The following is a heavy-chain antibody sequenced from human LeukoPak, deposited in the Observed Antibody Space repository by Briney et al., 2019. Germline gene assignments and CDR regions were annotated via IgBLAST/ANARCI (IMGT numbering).Heavy chain of an antibody. CDR2: INTNTGNP. V-gene: IGHV7-4-1*02. CDR3: ARDPSVGYSSGWYSDY. Sequence: ASVKVSCKASGYTFTSYAMNWVRQAPGQGLEWMGWINTNTGNPTYAQGFTGRFVFSLDTSVSTAYPQISSLKAEDTAVYYCARDPSVGYSSGWYSDYWGQGTLVTVSS. D-gene: IGHD6-19*01. CDR1: GYTFTSYA. J-gene: IGHJ4*02.